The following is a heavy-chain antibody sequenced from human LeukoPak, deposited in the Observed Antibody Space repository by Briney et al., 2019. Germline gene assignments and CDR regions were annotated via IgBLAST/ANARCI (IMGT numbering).Heavy chain of an antibody. CDR1: GYTFTGYY. Sequence: ASVKVSYKASGYTFTGYYMHWVRQAPGQGLEWMGWINPNSGGTNYAQKFQGRVTMTRDTSISTAYMEQSRLRSDDTAVYYCARAIPSIAVAGFDYWGQGTLVTVSS. CDR2: INPNSGGT. CDR3: ARAIPSIAVAGFDY. J-gene: IGHJ4*02. D-gene: IGHD6-19*01. V-gene: IGHV1-2*02.